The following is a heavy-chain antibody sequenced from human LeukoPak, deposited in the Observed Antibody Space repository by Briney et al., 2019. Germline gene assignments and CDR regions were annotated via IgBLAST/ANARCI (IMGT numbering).Heavy chain of an antibody. CDR2: ISWNSGSI. CDR3: ARDLSYFDY. V-gene: IGHV3-9*01. Sequence: GGSLRLSCAASGFPFDNYAMHWVRQAPGKGLEWVSSISWNSGSIGYVDSVKGRFTISRDNAKNSLYLQMNSLRAEDTAVYYCARDLSYFDYWGQGTLVTVSS. J-gene: IGHJ4*02. CDR1: GFPFDNYA.